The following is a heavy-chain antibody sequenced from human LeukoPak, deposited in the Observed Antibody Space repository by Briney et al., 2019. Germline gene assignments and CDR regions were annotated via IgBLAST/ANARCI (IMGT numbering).Heavy chain of an antibody. J-gene: IGHJ5*02. CDR2: IYYSGST. V-gene: IGHV4-59*12. CDR3: ARGACSGGSCYSPSGWFDP. D-gene: IGHD2-15*01. CDR1: GGSISSYY. Sequence: SETLSLTCTVSGGSISSYYWSWIRQPPGKGLEWIRYIYYSGSTYYNPSLKSRLTISVDTSKNQFSLKLSSVTAADTAVYYCARGACSGGSCYSPSGWFDPWGQGTLVTVSS.